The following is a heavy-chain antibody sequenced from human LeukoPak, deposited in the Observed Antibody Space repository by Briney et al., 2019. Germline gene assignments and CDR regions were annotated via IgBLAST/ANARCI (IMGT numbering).Heavy chain of an antibody. V-gene: IGHV3-48*01. Sequence: GGSLRLSCAASGFTFSSYSMNWVRQAPGKGLEWVSYISSSSSTIYYADSVKGRFTISRDNAKNSLYLQMNSLRAEDTAVYYCAKGWATWPTPCFYWGQGTLVTVSS. CDR2: ISSSSSTI. CDR1: GFTFSSYS. D-gene: IGHD5-12*01. J-gene: IGHJ4*02. CDR3: AKGWATWPTPCFY.